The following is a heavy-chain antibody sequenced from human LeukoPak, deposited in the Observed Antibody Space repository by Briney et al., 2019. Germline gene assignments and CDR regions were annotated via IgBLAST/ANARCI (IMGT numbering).Heavy chain of an antibody. CDR1: GFTFSSYS. J-gene: IGHJ4*02. D-gene: IGHD6-19*01. CDR2: ISSSSSYI. Sequence: GALRLSCAASGFTFSSYSMNWVRQAPGKGLEWVSSISSSSSYIYYADSVKGRFTISRDNAKNSLYLQMNSLRVEDTAVYYCARAPTFSGWFDYWGQGTLVTVSS. V-gene: IGHV3-21*01. CDR3: ARAPTFSGWFDY.